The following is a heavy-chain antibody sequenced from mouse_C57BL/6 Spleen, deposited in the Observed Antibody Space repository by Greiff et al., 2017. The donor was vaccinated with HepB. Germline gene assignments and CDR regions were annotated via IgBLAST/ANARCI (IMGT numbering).Heavy chain of an antibody. J-gene: IGHJ2*01. CDR2: IHPNSGST. CDR3: ARGQLTGSFDY. D-gene: IGHD4-1*01. V-gene: IGHV1-64*01. Sequence: QVQLQQPGAELVKPGASVKLSCKASGYTFTSYWMHWVKQRPGQGLEWIGMIHPNSGSTNYNEKFKSKATLTVDKPSSTAYMQLSSLTSEDSAVYYCARGQLTGSFDYWGQGTTLTVSS. CDR1: GYTFTSYW.